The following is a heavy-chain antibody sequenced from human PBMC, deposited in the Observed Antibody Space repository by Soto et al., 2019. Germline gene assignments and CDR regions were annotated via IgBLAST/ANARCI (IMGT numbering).Heavy chain of an antibody. CDR2: IIPIFGTA. D-gene: IGHD6-13*01. CDR1: GGTFSSYA. CDR3: ARRSRAAAGPQVTPPGDNYYGMDV. J-gene: IGHJ6*02. Sequence: ASVKVSCKASGGTFSSYAISWVRQAPGQGLEWIGGIIPIFGTANYAQKFKGRVTITADESTSTAYKEMSSMRTEDTAVYYCARRSRAAAGPQVTPPGDNYYGMDVWG. V-gene: IGHV1-69*13.